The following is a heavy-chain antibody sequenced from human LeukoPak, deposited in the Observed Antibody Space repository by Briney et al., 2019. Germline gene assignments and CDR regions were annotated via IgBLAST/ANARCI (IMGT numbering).Heavy chain of an antibody. CDR1: GFTVSNNY. CDR2: TYSDSST. Sequence: PGGSLRLSCAASGFTVSNNYMSWVRQAPGKGLEWVSITYSDSSTNYADSMKGRFTISRDTSQNTLSLQMNSLRAEDTAVYYCVRKNRDFNAAFDIWGQGTVVTVSS. D-gene: IGHD2-21*02. J-gene: IGHJ3*02. CDR3: VRKNRDFNAAFDI. V-gene: IGHV3-53*01.